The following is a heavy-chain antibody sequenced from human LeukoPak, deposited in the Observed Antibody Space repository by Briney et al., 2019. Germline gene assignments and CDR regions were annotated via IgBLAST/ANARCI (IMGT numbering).Heavy chain of an antibody. V-gene: IGHV3-23*01. CDR2: ISATGGST. Sequence: VGSLRLSCAASGFSFSTYAMSWVRQAPGKGLEWVSAISATGGSTYYADSVKGRFTISRDNSKNTLYLQINTLRAEDTAVYYCANRPLDYWGQGTLVTVS. J-gene: IGHJ4*02. CDR1: GFSFSTYA. CDR3: ANRPLDY.